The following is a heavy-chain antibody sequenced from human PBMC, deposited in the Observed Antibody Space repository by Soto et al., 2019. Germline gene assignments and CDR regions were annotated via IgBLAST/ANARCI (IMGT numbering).Heavy chain of an antibody. J-gene: IGHJ6*02. Sequence: GASAKVSCKDSGDTLTGYYMHWVRQAPGQGLEWMGCINPNSGGTNYAQKFQGWVTMIRDTSLSTAYMELSRLRSDDTAVYYCARNRTSSGWYGGTDYYRMDVLGQAAAVPVSS. V-gene: IGHV1-2*04. CDR1: GDTLTGYY. CDR3: ARNRTSSGWYGGTDYYRMDV. CDR2: INPNSGGT. D-gene: IGHD6-19*01.